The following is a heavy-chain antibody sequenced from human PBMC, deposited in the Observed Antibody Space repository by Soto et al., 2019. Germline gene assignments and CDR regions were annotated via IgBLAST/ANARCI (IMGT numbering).Heavy chain of an antibody. J-gene: IGHJ4*02. CDR2: INEDGSAG. CDR1: GFTFSNHW. V-gene: IGHV3-7*01. D-gene: IGHD1-26*01. Sequence: EVQLVESGGGLVQPGGSLRLSCAASGFTFSNHWMTWIRQSPGKGPERVANINEDGSAGYYVDSVRGRFIISRDNAKNSLYLQMNGLRADDTAVYYCARDILRGASYLDNWGQGTLVTVSS. CDR3: ARDILRGASYLDN.